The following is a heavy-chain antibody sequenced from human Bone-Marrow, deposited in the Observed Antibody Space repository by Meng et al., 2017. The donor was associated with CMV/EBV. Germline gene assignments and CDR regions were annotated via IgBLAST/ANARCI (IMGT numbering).Heavy chain of an antibody. V-gene: IGHV1-69*05. CDR1: GGTFSSYA. D-gene: IGHD1-1*01. CDR3: ARRNSGATDALDI. J-gene: IGHJ3*02. Sequence: SVKVSCKTSGGTFSSYAISWVRQAPGQGLEWMGGIIPIFGTAHYAQKFQDTVTITTDEFTSTAYMELSSLRSEDTAVYYCARRNSGATDALDIWGQGTMVPVSS. CDR2: IIPIFGTA.